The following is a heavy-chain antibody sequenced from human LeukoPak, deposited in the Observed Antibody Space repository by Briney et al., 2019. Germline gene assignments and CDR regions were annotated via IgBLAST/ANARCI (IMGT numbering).Heavy chain of an antibody. J-gene: IGHJ3*02. CDR3: ARDEPILNAFDI. V-gene: IGHV4-59*01. CDR2: IYYSGST. D-gene: IGHD1-14*01. Sequence: PSETLSLTCTVSGGSISSYYWSWIRQPPGKGLEWIGYIYYSGSTNYNPSLKSRVTISVDTSKNQFSLKLSSVTAADTAVYYCARDEPILNAFDIWGQGTMVTVSS. CDR1: GGSISSYY.